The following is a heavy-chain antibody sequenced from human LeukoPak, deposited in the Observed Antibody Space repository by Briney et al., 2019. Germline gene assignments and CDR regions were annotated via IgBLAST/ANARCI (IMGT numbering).Heavy chain of an antibody. J-gene: IGHJ4*02. Sequence: GGSLRLSCAASGFTVISTYMSWVRQAPGKGLEWVALRSHDGGIEDYADSVKGRFTISRDNSRNTLYLQMNSLKPEDTAVYYCASSNEFYYDTSTYVDYWGQGTLVTVSS. V-gene: IGHV3-30-3*01. D-gene: IGHD3-22*01. CDR2: RSHDGGIE. CDR3: ASSNEFYYDTSTYVDY. CDR1: GFTVISTY.